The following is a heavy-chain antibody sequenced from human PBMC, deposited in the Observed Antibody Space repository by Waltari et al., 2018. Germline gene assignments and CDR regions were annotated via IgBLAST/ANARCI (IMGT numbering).Heavy chain of an antibody. V-gene: IGHV3-7*02. CDR2: IKQDGRGK. CDR3: ASRYCSIINCYLASYMSFDI. CDR1: GITFNNYW. D-gene: IGHD2-2*01. Sequence: EAQLVESGGGLVQPGGSLRLSCAASGITFNNYWMTWVRQAPGKGLGWGAKIKQDGRGKYYVDSVKGRFTISRDNTENSLYLEMDNLRAEDTAVYYCASRYCSIINCYLASYMSFDIWGQGTMVTVSS. J-gene: IGHJ3*02.